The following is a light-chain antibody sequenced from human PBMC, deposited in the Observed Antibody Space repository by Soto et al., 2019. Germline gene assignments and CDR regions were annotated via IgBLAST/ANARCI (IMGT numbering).Light chain of an antibody. J-gene: IGLJ1*01. CDR2: DVS. CDR1: SSDVGGYNY. Sequence: QSVLAQPASVSGSPGQSITISCTGTSSDVGGYNYVSWYQHHPGKAPKLMIYDVSNRPSGVSNRFSGSKSGNTASLTISGLQAEDEADYYCSSYSSSSTHYAFGTGTKVT. CDR3: SSYSSSSTHYA. V-gene: IGLV2-14*03.